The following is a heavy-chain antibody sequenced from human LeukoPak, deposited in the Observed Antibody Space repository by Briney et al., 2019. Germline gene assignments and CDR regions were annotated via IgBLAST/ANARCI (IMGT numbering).Heavy chain of an antibody. CDR3: ARDSNYYGSGSYFDP. D-gene: IGHD3-10*01. CDR1: GFTFSSYE. J-gene: IGHJ5*02. Sequence: GGSLRLSCAASGFTFSSYEMNWVGRLPGKGREGVSYISSRGTIIYYADSVKGRFTISRDNANNSVSLQMNSLTAEDTAVYYCARDSNYYGSGSYFDPWGQGTLVTVSS. V-gene: IGHV3-48*03. CDR2: ISSRGTII.